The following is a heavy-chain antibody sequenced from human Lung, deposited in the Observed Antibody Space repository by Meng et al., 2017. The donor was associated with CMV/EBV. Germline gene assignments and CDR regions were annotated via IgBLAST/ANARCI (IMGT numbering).Heavy chain of an antibody. J-gene: IGHJ5*02. CDR3: VRGPLLGWFDP. V-gene: IGHV3-53*01. CDR2: IYSSGRT. Sequence: VPMQDSGGGLTPPGGSLRLSWAASGFTVTSYYMHWVRQAPGKGLEWVSVIYSSGRTYYADSVKGRFTISRDNSKNTVDLQMNTLRAEDTAIYYCVRGPLLGWFDPWGQGALVTVSS. CDR1: GFTVTSYY.